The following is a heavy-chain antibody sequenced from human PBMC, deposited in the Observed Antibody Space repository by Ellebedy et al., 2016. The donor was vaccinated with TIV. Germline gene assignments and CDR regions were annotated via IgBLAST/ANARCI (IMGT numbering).Heavy chain of an antibody. CDR2: INPSGGST. CDR3: ASARGVIAENFDF. V-gene: IGHV1-46*04. CDR1: GYTFTTYY. Sequence: AASVNVSCKASGYTFTTYYMHWVRQAPGQGLEWMGIINPSGGSTIYAQKLQGRVTMPRDTSTSTVYMELSNLRSEDTAVFYCASARGVIAENFDFWGQGTLVTVSS. J-gene: IGHJ4*02. D-gene: IGHD3-10*01.